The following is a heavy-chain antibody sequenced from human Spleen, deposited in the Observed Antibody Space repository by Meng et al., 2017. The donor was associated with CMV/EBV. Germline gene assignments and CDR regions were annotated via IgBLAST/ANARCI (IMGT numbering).Heavy chain of an antibody. J-gene: IGHJ4*02. CDR2: ITTSSNYI. CDR1: GFSFSTYT. Sequence: GESLKISCAASGFSFSTYTMNWVRQAPGQGLESVSSITTSSNYIYYADSVQGRFTISRDNAKNSLYLQMSSLRAEDTAVYYCARGSCAICPHDYWGQGTLVTVSS. D-gene: IGHD6-6*01. V-gene: IGHV3-21*06. CDR3: ARGSCAICPHDY.